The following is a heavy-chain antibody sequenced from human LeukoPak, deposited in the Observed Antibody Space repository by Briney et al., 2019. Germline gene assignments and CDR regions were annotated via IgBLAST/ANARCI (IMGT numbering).Heavy chain of an antibody. V-gene: IGHV3-48*01. CDR3: ARDKQVVVGATTAYDY. Sequence: GGSLRLSCAASGFTLSSYSMNWVRQAPGKGLEWVSYISSSSSTIYYADSEKGRFTISRDNAKNSLYLQMNSLRAEDTAVYYCARDKQVVVGATTAYDYWGQGTLVTVSS. CDR2: ISSSSSTI. CDR1: GFTLSSYS. J-gene: IGHJ4*02. D-gene: IGHD1-26*01.